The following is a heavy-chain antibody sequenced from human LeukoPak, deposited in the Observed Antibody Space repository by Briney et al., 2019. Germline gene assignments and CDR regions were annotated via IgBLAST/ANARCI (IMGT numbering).Heavy chain of an antibody. Sequence: PSETLTLTCKVSGDSITSGDFYGAWIRQSPGKGLEWIGNVYYSGSTQYNPSLRGRVSISMDKTKNQFSLNLNSVSVTDTAIYYCARRVYATWFDPWGQGTLVTVSS. D-gene: IGHD2/OR15-2a*01. J-gene: IGHJ5*02. V-gene: IGHV4-39*01. CDR1: GDSITSGDFY. CDR2: VYYSGST. CDR3: ARRVYATWFDP.